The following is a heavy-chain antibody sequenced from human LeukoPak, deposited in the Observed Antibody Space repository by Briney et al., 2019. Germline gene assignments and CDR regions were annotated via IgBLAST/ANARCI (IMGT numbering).Heavy chain of an antibody. CDR3: ARGPIAAADIDY. CDR2: INHSRST. CDR1: GGSFSGYY. V-gene: IGHV4-34*01. J-gene: IGHJ4*02. D-gene: IGHD6-13*01. Sequence: SETLSLTCAVYGGSFSGYYWSWIRQPPGKGLEWIGEINHSRSTNYNPSLKSRVTISVDTSKNQFSLKLSSVTAADTAVYYCARGPIAAADIDYWGQGTLVTVSS.